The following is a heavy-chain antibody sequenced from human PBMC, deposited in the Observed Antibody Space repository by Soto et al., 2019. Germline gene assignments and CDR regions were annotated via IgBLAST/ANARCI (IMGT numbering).Heavy chain of an antibody. Sequence: EVQLLESGGGLVQPGGSLRLSCAASGFTFSSYAMSWVRQAPGKGLEWVSAISGSGGSTYYADSVKGRFTISRDNSKNTLYLPMNSLRAEDTAVYYCAKDFFRGVIRVAEYFQHWGQGTLVTVSS. CDR2: ISGSGGST. CDR3: AKDFFRGVIRVAEYFQH. V-gene: IGHV3-23*01. J-gene: IGHJ1*01. CDR1: GFTFSSYA. D-gene: IGHD3-10*01.